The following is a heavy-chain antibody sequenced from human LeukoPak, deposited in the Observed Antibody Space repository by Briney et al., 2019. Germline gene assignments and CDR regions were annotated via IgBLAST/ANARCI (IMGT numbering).Heavy chain of an antibody. Sequence: ASVKVSCKASGYTFTNYGISWVRQAPGQGLEWMGWISGYNGNTNYAQEFQGRITMTTDTSTSTGYMELRSLRSDDTAVYYCARDNSVRDEAWWFNPWGQGTLVTVSS. D-gene: IGHD5-24*01. CDR2: ISGYNGNT. CDR1: GYTFTNYG. J-gene: IGHJ5*02. V-gene: IGHV1-18*01. CDR3: ARDNSVRDEAWWFNP.